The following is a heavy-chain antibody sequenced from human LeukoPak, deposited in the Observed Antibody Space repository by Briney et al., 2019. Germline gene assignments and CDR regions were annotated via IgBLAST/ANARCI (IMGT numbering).Heavy chain of an antibody. V-gene: IGHV4-39*01. CDR1: GGSISSSSYY. CDR2: IYYSGST. J-gene: IGHJ4*02. CDR3: ARLPHYYGSGSYYSAFDY. D-gene: IGHD3-10*01. Sequence: PSETLSLTCTVSGGSISSSSYYWGWIRQPPGKGLEWIGSIYYSGSTYYNPSLKSRVTTSVDTSKNQFSLKLSSVTAADTAVYYCARLPHYYGSGSYYSAFDYWGQGTLVTVSS.